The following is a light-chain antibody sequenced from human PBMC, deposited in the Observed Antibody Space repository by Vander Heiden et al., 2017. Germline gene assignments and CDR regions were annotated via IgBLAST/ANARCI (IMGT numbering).Light chain of an antibody. CDR1: QSISSW. V-gene: IGKV1-5*03. CDR2: KAS. J-gene: IGKJ4*01. CDR3: QQYNSYPALT. Sequence: DIHMTQFPSTLSASVGDRVTITCRASQSISSWLAWYQQKPGKAPKLLIYKASSLESGVPSRFSGSGSGTEFTLTISSLQPDDFATYYCQQYNSYPALTFGGGTKVEIK.